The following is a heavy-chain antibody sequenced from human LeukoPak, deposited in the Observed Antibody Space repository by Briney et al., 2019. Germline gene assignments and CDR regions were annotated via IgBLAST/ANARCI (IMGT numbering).Heavy chain of an antibody. CDR2: ISGSGGST. J-gene: IGHJ4*02. Sequence: GGSLRLSCAASGLTFSNFAMTWVRQAPGKGLEWVSAISGSGGSTYYADSVKGRFTISRDKSKNTLYLQINSLRAEDTAVYYCAKHGGGSCYSGFGYWGQGTLVTVSS. CDR1: GLTFSNFA. D-gene: IGHD2-15*01. V-gene: IGHV3-23*01. CDR3: AKHGGGSCYSGFGY.